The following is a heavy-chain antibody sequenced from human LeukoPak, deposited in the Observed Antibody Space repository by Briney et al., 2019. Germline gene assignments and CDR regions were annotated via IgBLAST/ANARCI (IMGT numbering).Heavy chain of an antibody. CDR3: ARGTSIAAAGRRGGNWFDP. CDR1: GGSISSHY. V-gene: IGHV4-59*11. CDR2: IYYSGST. J-gene: IGHJ5*02. D-gene: IGHD6-13*01. Sequence: SETLSLTCTVPGGSISSHYWSWVRQPPGKGLEWIGYIYYSGSTNYNPSLKSRVTISVDTSKNQFSLKLSSVTAADTAVYYCARGTSIAAAGRRGGNWFDPWGQGTLVTVSS.